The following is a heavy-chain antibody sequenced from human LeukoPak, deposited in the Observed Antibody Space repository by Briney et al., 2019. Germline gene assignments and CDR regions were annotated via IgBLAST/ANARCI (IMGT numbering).Heavy chain of an antibody. J-gene: IGHJ4*02. D-gene: IGHD6-13*01. V-gene: IGHV3-30*02. CDR3: ARGGIIAAAHFDY. Sequence: GGSLRLSCAASGFTFSSYGMHWVRQAPGKGLEWVAFIRYDGSNKYYADSVKGRFTISRDNSKNTLYLQMNSLRAEDTAVYYCARGGIIAAAHFDYWGQGTLVTVSS. CDR1: GFTFSSYG. CDR2: IRYDGSNK.